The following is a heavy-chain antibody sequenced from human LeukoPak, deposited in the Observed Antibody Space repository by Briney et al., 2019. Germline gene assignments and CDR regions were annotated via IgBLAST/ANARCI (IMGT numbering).Heavy chain of an antibody. CDR1: GYTFTGYY. D-gene: IGHD5-18*01. V-gene: IGHV1-2*06. CDR2: INPNSGGT. CDR3: AREIGYSYGFGY. Sequence: ASVKVSCKASGYTFTGYYMHWVRQAPGQGLEWMGRINPNSGGTNYAQKFQGRATMTRDTSISTAYMELSRLRSDDTAVYYCAREIGYSYGFGYWGQGTLVTVSS. J-gene: IGHJ4*02.